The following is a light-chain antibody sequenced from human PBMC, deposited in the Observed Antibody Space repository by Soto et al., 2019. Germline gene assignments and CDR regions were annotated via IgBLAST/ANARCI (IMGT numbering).Light chain of an antibody. CDR2: SNN. Sequence: QSVRTQPPSASGTPGQRVTISCSGSSSNIGSNTVNWYQQLPGTAPKLLIYSNNQRPSGVPDRFSGSKSGTSASLAISGLQSEDEADYYCAARDDSLNGYVFGTGTKVTVL. CDR1: SSNIGSNT. J-gene: IGLJ1*01. V-gene: IGLV1-44*01. CDR3: AARDDSLNGYV.